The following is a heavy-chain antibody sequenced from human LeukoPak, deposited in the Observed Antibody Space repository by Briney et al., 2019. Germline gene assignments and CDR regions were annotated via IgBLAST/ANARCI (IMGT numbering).Heavy chain of an antibody. CDR3: AKSDCSSTNCYGIDY. D-gene: IGHD2-2*01. CDR2: ISGSGGGT. J-gene: IGHJ4*02. CDR1: GFTFSSYV. V-gene: IGHV3-23*01. Sequence: PGGSLRLSCAASGFTFSSYVMSWVRQAPGKGLEWVSAISGSGGGTYYADSVKGRFTISRDNSKNTLYLQMNSLRAEDTAIYYCAKSDCSSTNCYGIDYWGQGTPVTVSS.